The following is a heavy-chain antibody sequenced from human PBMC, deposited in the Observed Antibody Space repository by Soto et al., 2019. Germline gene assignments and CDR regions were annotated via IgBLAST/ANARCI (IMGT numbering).Heavy chain of an antibody. CDR3: ARHFAGSIVATIKVGNNWFDP. V-gene: IGHV4-34*01. CDR2: INHSGST. Sequence: SETLSLTCAVYGGSFSGYYWSWIRQPPGKGLEWIGEINHSGSTNYNPSLKSRVTISVDTSKNQFSLKLSSVTAADTAVYYCARHFAGSIVATIKVGNNWFDPWGQGTLVTVSS. D-gene: IGHD5-12*01. J-gene: IGHJ5*02. CDR1: GGSFSGYY.